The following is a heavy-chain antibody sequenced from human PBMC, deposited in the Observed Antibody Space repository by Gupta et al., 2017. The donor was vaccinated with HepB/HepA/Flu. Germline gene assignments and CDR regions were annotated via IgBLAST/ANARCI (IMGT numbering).Heavy chain of an antibody. D-gene: IGHD3-3*01. CDR2: IYYSGST. CDR3: ARIATIFGVVASIDY. V-gene: IGHV4-31*03. J-gene: IGHJ4*02. CDR1: GGSISSHDYY. Sequence: QVQLQESGPGLVKPSQTLSLTCTVSGGSISSHDYYWSWIRQHPGKGLEWIGNIYYSGSTYYNPSLRSRVTVSLDTSKNQFSLKLSSVTVADTAVYYCARIATIFGVVASIDYWGQGTLVAVSS.